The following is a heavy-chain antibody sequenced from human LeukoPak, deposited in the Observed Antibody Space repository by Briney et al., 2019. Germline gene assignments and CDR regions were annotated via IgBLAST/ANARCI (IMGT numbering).Heavy chain of an antibody. V-gene: IGHV1-8*03. CDR1: GYIFTTFD. J-gene: IGHJ5*01. CDR3: ARKKFMGWFDS. D-gene: IGHD3-10*01. CDR2: MDPNSGNT. Sequence: ASVRVSCKASGYIFTTFDINGVRQAPGQGPEWMGWMDPNSGNTGYSQKFQGRVTFTRNTTISTAYMELTRLGSQETAMYYCARKKFMGWFDSWGQGSLVTVSS.